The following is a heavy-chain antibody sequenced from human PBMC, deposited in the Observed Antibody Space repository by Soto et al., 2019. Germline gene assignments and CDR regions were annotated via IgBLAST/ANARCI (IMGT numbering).Heavy chain of an antibody. J-gene: IGHJ4*02. CDR1: GYTFSGYY. V-gene: IGHV1-2*02. CDR3: ARADNGYYYTFDY. Sequence: ASVKVSCKASGYTFSGYYMHWVRQAPGQGLEWMGWINPNSGDTKYAQKFQGRATMTRDTSISTAYMELSRLRSDDTAVYYCARADNGYYYTFDYWGQGALVTVSS. CDR2: INPNSGDT. D-gene: IGHD3-22*01.